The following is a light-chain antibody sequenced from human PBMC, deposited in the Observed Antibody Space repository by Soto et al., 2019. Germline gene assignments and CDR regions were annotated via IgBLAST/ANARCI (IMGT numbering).Light chain of an antibody. J-gene: IGKJ2*01. Sequence: DIQMTQSPSSLSASVGDRVTITCRASQTISTYLNWYQQKPGKGPKLLIYGASSLQSGVPSRFSGSGSGTDFTLTISSLQPEDFATYFCKQRYSSPLYTFGQGTKLEI. V-gene: IGKV1-39*01. CDR2: GAS. CDR1: QTISTY. CDR3: KQRYSSPLYT.